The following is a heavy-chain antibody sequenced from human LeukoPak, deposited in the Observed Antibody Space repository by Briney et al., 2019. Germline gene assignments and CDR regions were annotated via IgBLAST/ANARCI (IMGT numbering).Heavy chain of an antibody. CDR3: ATVAGTTWDENWFDP. CDR2: IDPEDGET. Sequence: ASGKVSCKVSVHSLTALSMHCVRQAPGKGLEWMGGIDPEDGETISAQKFRGRVTMTEDTSTDTAYMELSSLRSEDTAVYYCATVAGTTWDENWFDPWGQGTLVSVSS. J-gene: IGHJ5*02. D-gene: IGHD1-7*01. V-gene: IGHV1-24*01. CDR1: VHSLTALS.